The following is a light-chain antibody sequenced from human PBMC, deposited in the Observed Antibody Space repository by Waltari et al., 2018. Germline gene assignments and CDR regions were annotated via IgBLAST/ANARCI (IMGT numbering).Light chain of an antibody. CDR3: QQYHDYST. CDR2: KAS. CDR1: QTILTW. V-gene: IGKV1-5*03. Sequence: DTQVTQSPSTLPASVGDSVTITCRASQTILTWMAWYQQKPGKAPKLLIYKASRLESGVPSRFSGTASGTEFTLTISSLQPDDSATYYCQQYHDYSTFGQGTKLEIK. J-gene: IGKJ2*01.